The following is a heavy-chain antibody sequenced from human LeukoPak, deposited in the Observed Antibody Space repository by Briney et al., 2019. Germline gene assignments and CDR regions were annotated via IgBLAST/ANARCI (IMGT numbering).Heavy chain of an antibody. CDR3: AKTAWGSGYGYFDY. Sequence: PVGSLRLSCAASGFTFSSYSMNWVRQAPGKGLEWVSSISSSSSYIYYADSVKGRFTISRDNAKNSLYLQMNSLRAEDTAVYYCAKTAWGSGYGYFDYWGQGTLVTVSS. J-gene: IGHJ4*02. CDR2: ISSSSSYI. CDR1: GFTFSSYS. D-gene: IGHD3-22*01. V-gene: IGHV3-21*01.